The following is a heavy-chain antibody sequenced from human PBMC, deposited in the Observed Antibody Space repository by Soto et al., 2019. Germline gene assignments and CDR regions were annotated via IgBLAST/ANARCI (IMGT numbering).Heavy chain of an antibody. CDR2: IYYSGST. V-gene: IGHV4-59*01. J-gene: IGHJ5*02. Sequence: SETLSLTCSVYGGSISTYYWSWIRQPPGKRLEWIGYIYYSGSTNYNPSLKSRVTISIDTSKNQFSLKLSSVTAADTAVHYCATSQRSDNWFDPWGQGTLVTVSS. CDR1: GGSISTYY. CDR3: ATSQRSDNWFDP.